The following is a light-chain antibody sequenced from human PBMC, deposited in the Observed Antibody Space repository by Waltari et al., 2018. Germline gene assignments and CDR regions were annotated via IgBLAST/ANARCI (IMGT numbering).Light chain of an antibody. CDR1: QTISTW. CDR3: QQYDSYLIT. V-gene: IGKV1-5*03. J-gene: IGKJ5*01. CDR2: RAS. Sequence: DIQMTQSPSTLSASVGDTVNITCRASQTISTWLAWYQQKSGKAPKLLIYRASTLQTGVPSRCSASGAGTEFTLTISSLQPGDCGTYYCQQYDSYLITFGQGTRLEIK.